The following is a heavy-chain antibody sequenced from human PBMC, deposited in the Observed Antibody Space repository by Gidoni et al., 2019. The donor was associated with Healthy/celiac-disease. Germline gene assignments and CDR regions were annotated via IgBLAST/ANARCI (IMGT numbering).Heavy chain of an antibody. V-gene: IGHV1-18*01. CDR2: ISAYNGNT. CDR3: ARDLDYYDSSGYAPGYFDY. Sequence: QVQLVQSGAEVKKPGASVKVSCKASGYTFTSYGNSWVRQAPGQGLEWLGWISAYNGNTNYAQKLQGRVTMTTDTSTSTAYMELRSLRSDDTAVYYCARDLDYYDSSGYAPGYFDYWGQGTLVTVSS. D-gene: IGHD3-22*01. CDR1: GYTFTSYG. J-gene: IGHJ4*02.